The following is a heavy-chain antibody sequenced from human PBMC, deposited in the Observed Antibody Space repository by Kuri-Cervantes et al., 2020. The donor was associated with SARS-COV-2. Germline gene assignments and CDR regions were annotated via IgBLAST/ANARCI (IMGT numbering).Heavy chain of an antibody. CDR3: ARVNGGFGDPRGSKWFDP. CDR1: GGSISSYY. D-gene: IGHD3-10*01. Sequence: SETLSLTCTVSGGSISSYYWSWIRQPPGKGLEWIGYIYYSGSTYYNPSLKSRVTISVDTSKNQFSLKLSSVTAADTAVYYCARVNGGFGDPRGSKWFDPWGQGTLVTVSS. V-gene: IGHV4-59*08. J-gene: IGHJ5*02. CDR2: IYYSGST.